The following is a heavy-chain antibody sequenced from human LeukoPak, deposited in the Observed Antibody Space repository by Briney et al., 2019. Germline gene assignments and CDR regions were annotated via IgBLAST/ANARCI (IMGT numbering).Heavy chain of an antibody. CDR1: GGAISSSSDY. CDR2: IYYSGST. CDR3: ARLTPLSPNAFAI. J-gene: IGHJ3*02. V-gene: IGHV4-39*01. Sequence: SETLSLTCTVSGGAISSSSDYCGRIRQPRWKGLEWIWSIYYSGSTYYNSALKSRLTISVRTAKNQFPLKLSAGTAADTTVVYCARLTPLSPNAFAIWGQGTTVTVSS.